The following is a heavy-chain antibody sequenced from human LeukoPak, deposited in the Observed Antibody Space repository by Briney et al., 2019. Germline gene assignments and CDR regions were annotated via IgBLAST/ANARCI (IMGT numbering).Heavy chain of an antibody. Sequence: ASVKVSCKASGYSFTGYYMHWVRQAPGQGLEWMGWINPNSGGANYAQKFQGRVTMTRDTSISTAYMELSRLRSDDTAVYYCARSHLRYCSSTSCYDYYYYYMDVWGKGTTVTVSS. CDR3: ARSHLRYCSSTSCYDYYYYYMDV. J-gene: IGHJ6*03. CDR2: INPNSGGA. V-gene: IGHV1-2*02. CDR1: GYSFTGYY. D-gene: IGHD2-2*01.